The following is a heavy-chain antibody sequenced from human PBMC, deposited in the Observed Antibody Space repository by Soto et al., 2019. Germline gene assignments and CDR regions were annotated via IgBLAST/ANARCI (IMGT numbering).Heavy chain of an antibody. V-gene: IGHV4-39*01. D-gene: IGHD2-15*01. J-gene: IGHJ6*02. CDR3: VRQRVVVAARIYYYYGMDV. Sequence: PSETLSLTCTVSGGSISSSSYYWGWIRQPPGKGLEWIGSIYYSGSTYYNPSLKSRVTISVDTSKNQFSLKLSSVTAADTAVYYCVRQRVVVAARIYYYYGMDVWGQGTTVTVSS. CDR1: GGSISSSSYY. CDR2: IYYSGST.